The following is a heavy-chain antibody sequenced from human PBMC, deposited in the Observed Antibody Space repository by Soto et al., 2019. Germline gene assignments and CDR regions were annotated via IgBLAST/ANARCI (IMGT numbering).Heavy chain of an antibody. Sequence: GESLKISCKASEYSFTNFWIGWVRQMPGKGLEWMGIIYPGDSDTRYSPSFQGQVTISVDWSITTAYLQWSSLQASDTAVYYCARGLTSVSNPYHFDYWGQGTLVTVS. CDR3: ARGLTSVSNPYHFDY. D-gene: IGHD3-3*02. J-gene: IGHJ4*02. V-gene: IGHV5-51*01. CDR1: EYSFTNFW. CDR2: IYPGDSDT.